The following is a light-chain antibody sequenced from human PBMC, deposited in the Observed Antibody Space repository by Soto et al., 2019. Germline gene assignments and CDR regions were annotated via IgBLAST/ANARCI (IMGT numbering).Light chain of an antibody. CDR3: QQYGSSLLLT. V-gene: IGKV3-20*01. J-gene: IGKJ4*01. Sequence: EIVLTQSACTLSLSPGERATLSCRASQSVSSSYLAWYQQKPGQAPRLLIYGASSRATGIPDRFSGSGSGTDFTLTISRLEPEDFAVYYCQQYGSSLLLTFGGRTKVDI. CDR1: QSVSSSY. CDR2: GAS.